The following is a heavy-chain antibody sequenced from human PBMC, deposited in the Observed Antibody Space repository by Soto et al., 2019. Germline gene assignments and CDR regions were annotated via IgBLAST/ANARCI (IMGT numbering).Heavy chain of an antibody. CDR1: GFTVSSNY. Sequence: EVQLVESGGGMIQPGGSLRLSCVASGFTVSSNYMSWVRQAPGKGLEWVSVIYTGGTTHYADSVKGRFPIARDNSKNTLYLQMNSLRDEDTAVYYCEREVEYYYGLDVGGQGTTVSVAS. CDR3: EREVEYYYGLDV. CDR2: IYTGGTT. V-gene: IGHV3-53*01. D-gene: IGHD2-15*01. J-gene: IGHJ6*02.